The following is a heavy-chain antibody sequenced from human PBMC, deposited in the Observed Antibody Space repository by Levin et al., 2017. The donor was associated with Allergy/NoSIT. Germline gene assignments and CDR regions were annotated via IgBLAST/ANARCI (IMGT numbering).Heavy chain of an antibody. CDR1: GFSFSSYT. V-gene: IGHV3-21*01. Sequence: GGSLRLSCAASGFSFSSYTMHWVRQAPGKGLEWVSSIRSAGTYIHYADSVKGRFTISRDNANNSVSLEMRSLRAEDAALYYCARGGGSQKGGLDVWGQGTTVTVSS. CDR2: IRSAGTYI. CDR3: ARGGGSQKGGLDV. D-gene: IGHD3-10*01. J-gene: IGHJ6*02.